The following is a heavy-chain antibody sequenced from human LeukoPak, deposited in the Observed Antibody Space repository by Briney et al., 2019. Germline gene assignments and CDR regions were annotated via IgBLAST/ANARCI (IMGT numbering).Heavy chain of an antibody. CDR1: GGSFSGYY. J-gene: IGHJ4*02. CDR3: ARKKIVVVPAAIFDY. Sequence: PSETLSLTCAVYGGSFSGYYWSWIRQSPGKGLEWIGEINHSGSTNYNPSLKSRVTIPVDTSKNQFSLKLSSVTAADTAVYYCARKKIVVVPAAIFDYWGQGTLVTVSS. D-gene: IGHD2-2*01. V-gene: IGHV4-34*01. CDR2: INHSGST.